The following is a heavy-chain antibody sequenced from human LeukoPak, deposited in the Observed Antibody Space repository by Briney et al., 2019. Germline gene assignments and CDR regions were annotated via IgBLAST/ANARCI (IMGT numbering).Heavy chain of an antibody. J-gene: IGHJ4*02. V-gene: IGHV1-46*01. CDR1: GYTFTSNY. CDR2: IYPRDGST. CDR3: ARDQEGFDY. Sequence: GASVKLSCKAAGYTFTSNYIHWVRQAAGQGLEWMGMIYPRDGSTSYQQTFQGRVTVTRDTSTSTIHRELSGLRSEDTAVYYCARDQEGFDYWGQGALVTVSS.